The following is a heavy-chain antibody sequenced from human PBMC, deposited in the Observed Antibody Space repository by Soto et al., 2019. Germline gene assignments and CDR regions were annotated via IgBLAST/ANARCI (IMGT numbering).Heavy chain of an antibody. J-gene: IGHJ4*02. V-gene: IGHV3-23*01. D-gene: IGHD3-16*02. CDR2: ITTTGGDT. CDR1: GGTFSSYA. CDR3: AHAWGTYRYTGYFDY. Sequence: SCKASGGTFSSYAISWVRQAPGKGLEWVSAITTTGGDTYYADSVKGRFTISRDNSKNTLYLQMNSLRAEDTAVYYCAHAWGTYRYTGYFDYWGQGTLVTVSS.